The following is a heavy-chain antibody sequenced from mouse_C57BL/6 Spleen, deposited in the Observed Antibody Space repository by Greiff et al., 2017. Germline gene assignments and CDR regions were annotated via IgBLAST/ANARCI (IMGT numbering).Heavy chain of an antibody. J-gene: IGHJ1*03. Sequence: EVKLMESGGGLVQPGGSLSLSCAASGFTFTDYYMSWVRQPPGKALEWLGFLRNKANGHTTEYSASVKGRFTISRDNSQSVLYLQMNALRAEDSATYYCAGAPYYYGSSYGYFDVWGTGTTVTVSS. CDR1: GFTFTDYY. V-gene: IGHV7-3*01. CDR2: LRNKANGHTT. CDR3: AGAPYYYGSSYGYFDV. D-gene: IGHD1-1*01.